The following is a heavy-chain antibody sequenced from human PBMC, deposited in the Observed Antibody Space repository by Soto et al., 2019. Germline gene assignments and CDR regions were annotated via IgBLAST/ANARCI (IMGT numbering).Heavy chain of an antibody. CDR2: VSFDGSNK. Sequence: PGGSLRLSCAASGFTFSSYAMSWVRQAPGKGLEWVAVVSFDGSNKYYRDSVKGRFTISKDNGKNTLYLQMNDLRHEDTAVYYCARLPGPLVSVLYIYPVDARETPSDVDVWGQGTSVTVSS. D-gene: IGHD2-21*02. CDR1: GFTFSSYA. CDR3: ARLPGPLVSVLYIYPVDARETPSDVDV. V-gene: IGHV3-30*03. J-gene: IGHJ6*02.